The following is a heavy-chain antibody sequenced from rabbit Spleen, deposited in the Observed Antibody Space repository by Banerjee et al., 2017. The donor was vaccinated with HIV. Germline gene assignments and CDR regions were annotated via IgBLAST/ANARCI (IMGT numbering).Heavy chain of an antibody. CDR1: GFSFSSSYW. Sequence: QEQLEESGGGLVKPEGSLTLTCTASGFSFSSSYWICWVRQAPGKGLEWIACIYGGSGGNTYYATWAKGRFTISKTSSTTVTLQMTSLTGADTATYFCARRGIDNVYPYTAFDPWGQGTLVTVS. V-gene: IGHV1S45*01. CDR2: IYGGSGGNT. J-gene: IGHJ2*01. D-gene: IGHD7-1*01. CDR3: ARRGIDNVYPYTAFDP.